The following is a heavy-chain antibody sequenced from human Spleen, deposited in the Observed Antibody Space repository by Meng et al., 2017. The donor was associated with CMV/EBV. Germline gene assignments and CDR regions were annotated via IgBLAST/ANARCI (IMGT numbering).Heavy chain of an antibody. J-gene: IGHJ4*02. CDR1: GFTFSGYA. Sequence: GESLKISCAASGFTFSGYAMSWVRQAPGQGLEWVAVIFSGSSSTYYADSVKGRFTISRDNSKNTLYLQMNSLRAEDTAVYSCARGKDDFWSGSFDYWGQGTLVTVSS. CDR2: IFSGSSST. D-gene: IGHD3-3*01. CDR3: ARGKDDFWSGSFDY. V-gene: IGHV3-23*03.